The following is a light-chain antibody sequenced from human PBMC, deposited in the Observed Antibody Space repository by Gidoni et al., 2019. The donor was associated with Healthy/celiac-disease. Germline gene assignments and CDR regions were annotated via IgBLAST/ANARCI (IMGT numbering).Light chain of an antibody. Sequence: QSALTQPRSVSESPGQSVTISCTGTSSDVGGYNYVSWYQQHPGKAPKLMIYDVSKRPSGVPDRFSGSKSGNTASLTISGLQAEDEADYYCCSYAGSHVVFGGVTKLTVL. CDR1: SSDVGGYNY. J-gene: IGLJ2*01. V-gene: IGLV2-11*01. CDR2: DVS. CDR3: CSYAGSHVV.